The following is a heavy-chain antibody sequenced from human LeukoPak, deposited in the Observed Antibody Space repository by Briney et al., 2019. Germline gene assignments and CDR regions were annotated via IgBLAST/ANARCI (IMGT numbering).Heavy chain of an antibody. CDR2: INHSGST. J-gene: IGHJ3*02. Sequence: SETLSLTCAVYGGSFSGYYWSWIRQPPGKGLEWIGEINHSGSTNYNPSPKSRVTISVDTSKNQFSLKLSSVTAADTAVYYCAREHSSSSVVTAISDAFDIWGQGTMVTVSS. V-gene: IGHV4-34*01. D-gene: IGHD2-21*02. CDR3: AREHSSSSVVTAISDAFDI. CDR1: GGSFSGYY.